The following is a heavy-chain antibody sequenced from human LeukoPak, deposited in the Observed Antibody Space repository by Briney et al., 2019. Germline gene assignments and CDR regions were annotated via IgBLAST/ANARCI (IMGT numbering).Heavy chain of an antibody. J-gene: IGHJ4*02. Sequence: GASVNVSCKATVYTFTNFYIHWLRQAPCQRLEGMGLIHPSDDDTKYAKKFQYRVTMTRDTSTSTVYMELSSLRFEDTAVYYCATYTQSGAQGISDYWGQGTLVTVSS. CDR1: VYTFTNFY. CDR2: IHPSDDDT. D-gene: IGHD3-10*01. CDR3: ATYTQSGAQGISDY. V-gene: IGHV1-46*01.